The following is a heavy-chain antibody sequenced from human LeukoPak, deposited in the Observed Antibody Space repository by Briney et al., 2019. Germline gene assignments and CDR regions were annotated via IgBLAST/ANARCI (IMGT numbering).Heavy chain of an antibody. CDR3: VKDPRDTYGTNWFVS. D-gene: IGHD2-21*01. Sequence: GSLRHSCVASGFSFGDYAMSWFRQAPGKGLQWVSQISGTGVATWYAGFARDRFTISRDNSKKTLYLQMSGLRVEDTAMYYCVKDPRDTYGTNWFVSWGQGTLLIVPS. J-gene: IGHJ5*01. CDR2: ISGTGVAT. V-gene: IGHV3-23*01. CDR1: GFSFGDYA.